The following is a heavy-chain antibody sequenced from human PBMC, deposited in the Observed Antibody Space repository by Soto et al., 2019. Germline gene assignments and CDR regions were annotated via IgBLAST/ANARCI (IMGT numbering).Heavy chain of an antibody. D-gene: IGHD3-16*01. V-gene: IGHV5-10-1*03. CDR1: GYSFADYW. Sequence: EVQLVPSGAEVKKPGESLRISCQGSGYSFADYWVAWVRQMPGKGLEWVGKIDPSDSYSNYNPSFQGHVTISVDKSINTASLQWSSLTASDTGIYYCARQDGWAVASRRNWFDPWGQGTLVTVSS. CDR2: IDPSDSYS. J-gene: IGHJ5*02. CDR3: ARQDGWAVASRRNWFDP.